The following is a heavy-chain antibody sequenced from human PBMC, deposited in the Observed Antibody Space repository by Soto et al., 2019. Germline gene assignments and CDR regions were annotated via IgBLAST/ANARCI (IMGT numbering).Heavy chain of an antibody. CDR3: ARGADTALVRGYNWFDP. CDR1: GGSFSDYY. D-gene: IGHD5-18*01. Sequence: SETLSLTCAIYGGSFSDYYWSWIRQPPGKGLEWIGEINHSGSTNYNPSLKSRVTMSVDTSKNQFSLRLNSVTAADTAVYYCARGADTALVRGYNWFDPWGQGTLVTVSS. CDR2: INHSGST. J-gene: IGHJ5*02. V-gene: IGHV4-34*01.